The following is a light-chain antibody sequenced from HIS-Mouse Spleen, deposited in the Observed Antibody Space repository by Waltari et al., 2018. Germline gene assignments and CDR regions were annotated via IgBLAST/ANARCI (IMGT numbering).Light chain of an antibody. CDR2: EDS. J-gene: IGLJ3*02. V-gene: IGLV3-10*01. CDR3: YSTDSSGNHRRV. Sequence: SYELTQPPSVSVSPGQTARITCSGDALPKKYAYWYQQKSGQAPVLVIYEDSKRPSGIPEGFSGSSSGKMATLTISGAQVEDEADYYCYSTDSSGNHRRVFGGGTKLTVL. CDR1: ALPKKY.